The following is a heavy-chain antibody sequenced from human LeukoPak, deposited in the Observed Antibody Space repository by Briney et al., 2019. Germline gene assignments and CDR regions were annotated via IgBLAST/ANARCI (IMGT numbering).Heavy chain of an antibody. CDR2: INHSGTT. J-gene: IGHJ3*02. D-gene: IGHD3-10*01. Sequence: SETLSLTCSVSGGSFSGSYWSWIRQPPGKGLEWIGEINHSGTTNYNPSLASRVTVSVDTSKNQFSLKLGSVTAADTAVYYCARVLLWFGDFSVKAFDIWGQGTMVTVSS. CDR1: GGSFSGSY. CDR3: ARVLLWFGDFSVKAFDI. V-gene: IGHV4-34*01.